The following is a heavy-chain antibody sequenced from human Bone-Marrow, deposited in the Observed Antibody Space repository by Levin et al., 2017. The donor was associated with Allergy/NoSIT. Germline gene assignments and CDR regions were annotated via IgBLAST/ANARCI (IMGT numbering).Heavy chain of an antibody. CDR1: GFTFSSYG. Sequence: GGSLRLSCAASGFTFSSYGMHWVRQAPGKGLEWVAVIWYDGSNKYYADSVKGRFTISRDNSKNTLYLQMNSLRAEDTAVYYCAREAYTHCSSTSCYTSNWFDPWGQGTLVTVSS. J-gene: IGHJ5*02. CDR3: AREAYTHCSSTSCYTSNWFDP. D-gene: IGHD2-2*02. CDR2: IWYDGSNK. V-gene: IGHV3-33*01.